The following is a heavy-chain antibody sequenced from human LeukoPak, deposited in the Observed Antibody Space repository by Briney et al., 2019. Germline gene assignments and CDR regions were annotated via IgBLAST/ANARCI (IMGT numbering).Heavy chain of an antibody. J-gene: IGHJ3*02. CDR3: AREFGYQLEDAFDI. V-gene: IGHV3-7*03. CDR1: GFTFSSYW. Sequence: GGSLRLSCAASGFTFSSYWMSWVRQAPGKGLEWVANIKQGGSEKYYVDSVKGRFTISRDNAKNSLYLQMNSLRAEDTAVYYCAREFGYQLEDAFDIWGQGTMVTVSS. D-gene: IGHD2-2*01. CDR2: IKQGGSEK.